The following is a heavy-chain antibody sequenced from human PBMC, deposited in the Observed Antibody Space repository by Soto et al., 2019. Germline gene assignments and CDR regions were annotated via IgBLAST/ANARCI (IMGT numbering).Heavy chain of an antibody. J-gene: IGHJ6*02. CDR2: ISYDGSNK. CDR1: GFTFSSYG. D-gene: IGHD2-15*01. V-gene: IGHV3-30*18. Sequence: QVQLVESGGGVVQPGSSLRLSCAASGFTFSSYGMHWVRQAPGKGLEWVAVISYDGSNKYYADSVKGRFTIYRDNSKNTLYLQRNSLGAEATAVYYWAKDIVAYYYYGMEVWGQGTTVTVS. CDR3: AKDIVAYYYYGMEV.